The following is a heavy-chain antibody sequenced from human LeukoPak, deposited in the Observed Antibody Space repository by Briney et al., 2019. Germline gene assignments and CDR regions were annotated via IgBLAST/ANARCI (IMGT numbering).Heavy chain of an antibody. CDR3: ARGGNYYDSSGYSDVPYYFDY. J-gene: IGHJ4*02. CDR1: GGSISSGGYS. CDR2: IYHSGST. D-gene: IGHD3-22*01. V-gene: IGHV4-30-2*01. Sequence: PSQALSLTCAVSGGSISSGGYSWSWIRQPPGKGLEWIGYIYHSGSTYYNPSLKSRVTISVDRSKNQFSLKLSSVTAADTGVYYCARGGNYYDSSGYSDVPYYFDYWGQGTLVTVSS.